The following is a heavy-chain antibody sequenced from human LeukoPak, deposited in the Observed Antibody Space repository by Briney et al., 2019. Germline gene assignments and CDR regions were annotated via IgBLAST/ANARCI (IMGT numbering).Heavy chain of an antibody. CDR1: GFTFSSYG. V-gene: IGHV3-30*18. D-gene: IGHD3-22*01. J-gene: IGHJ4*02. Sequence: GRSLRLSCAASGFTFSSYGMHWVRQAPGKGLEWVAVISYDGSNKYYADSVKGRFIISRDNSKNTLYLQMNSLRAEDTAVYYCAKGEYYYDSSGYVDYWGQGTLVTVSS. CDR3: AKGEYYYDSSGYVDY. CDR2: ISYDGSNK.